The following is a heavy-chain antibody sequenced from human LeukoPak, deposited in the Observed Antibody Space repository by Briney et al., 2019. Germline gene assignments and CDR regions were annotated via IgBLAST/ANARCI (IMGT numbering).Heavy chain of an antibody. Sequence: PGGSLRLSCAASGFTFSSYEMNWVRQAPGKGLEWVSYISSSGSTIYYADSVKGRFTISRDNAKNSLYLQMNSLRAGDTAVYYCARVHDGGDYWGQGTLVTVSS. CDR1: GFTFSSYE. V-gene: IGHV3-48*03. CDR3: ARVHDGGDY. CDR2: ISSSGSTI. J-gene: IGHJ4*02. D-gene: IGHD3-16*01.